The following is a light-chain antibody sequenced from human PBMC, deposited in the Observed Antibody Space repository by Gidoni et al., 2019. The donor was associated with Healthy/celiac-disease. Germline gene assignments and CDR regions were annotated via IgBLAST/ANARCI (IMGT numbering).Light chain of an antibody. Sequence: SSELTQPPSVSVSPGQTASITCSGAKLGDKYACWYPQKPGQSPVLVIYQDSKRPSGIPERFSGSNSGNTATLTISGTQAMDEADYYCQAWDSSTVVFGGGTKLTVL. CDR1: KLGDKY. CDR3: QAWDSSTVV. CDR2: QDS. V-gene: IGLV3-1*01. J-gene: IGLJ2*01.